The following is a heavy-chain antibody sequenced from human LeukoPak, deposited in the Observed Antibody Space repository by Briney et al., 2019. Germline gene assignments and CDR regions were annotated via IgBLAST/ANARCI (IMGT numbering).Heavy chain of an antibody. J-gene: IGHJ6*02. CDR3: ARERWHCRVNCYSVYYYALGV. V-gene: IGHV1-3*01. Sequence: ASVKVSCKGSGYTFTNYAVHWVRQAPGQGLEWLGWINPGNGDTKYSQNFQGRVTVTSDTSAATAYVELNSLTSEDTAVYYCARERWHCRVNCYSVYYYALGVWGQGTTVTVSS. CDR1: GYTFTNYA. D-gene: IGHD2-15*01. CDR2: INPGNGDT.